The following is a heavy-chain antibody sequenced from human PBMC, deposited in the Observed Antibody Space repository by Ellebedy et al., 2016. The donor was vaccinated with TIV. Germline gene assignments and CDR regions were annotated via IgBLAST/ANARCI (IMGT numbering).Heavy chain of an antibody. Sequence: GGSLRLSCEVSGFTISGYYMHWVRQAPGKGLVWVARINTDGSTASYADSVEGRFTISRDNARKTLYLQVDRLRAEDTAVYYCARESVRYFDWDYWGQGTLVAV. CDR1: GFTISGYY. CDR3: ARESVRYFDWDY. CDR2: INTDGSTA. D-gene: IGHD3-9*01. V-gene: IGHV3-74*01. J-gene: IGHJ4*02.